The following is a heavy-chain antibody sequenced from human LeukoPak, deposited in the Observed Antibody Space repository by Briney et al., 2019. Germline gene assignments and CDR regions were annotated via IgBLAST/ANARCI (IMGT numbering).Heavy chain of an antibody. V-gene: IGHV1-18*04. D-gene: IGHD3-22*01. J-gene: IGHJ3*02. CDR2: INPNSGNT. CDR3: ARVLVVSSDAFDI. CDR1: GYTFTGYY. Sequence: GASVKVSCKASGYTFTGYYMRWVRQAPGQGLEWMGWINPNSGNTDYAQKLQGRVTMTTDTSTSTAYMELRSLSSDDTAVYYCARVLVVSSDAFDIWGQGTMVTVSS.